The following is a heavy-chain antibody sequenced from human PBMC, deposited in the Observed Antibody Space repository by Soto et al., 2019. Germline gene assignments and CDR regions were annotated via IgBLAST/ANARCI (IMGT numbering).Heavy chain of an antibody. V-gene: IGHV4-59*01. CDR2: IYYSGST. Sequence: RYRWSWYQQQKGKGLEWIGYIYYSGSTNYNPSLKSRVTISVDTSKNQFSLKLSSVTAADTAVYYCARTYCSSTSCYYFRAFDIWGEGTMLTVSS. CDR3: ARTYCSSTSCYYFRAFDI. J-gene: IGHJ3*02. CDR1: RYR. D-gene: IGHD2-2*01.